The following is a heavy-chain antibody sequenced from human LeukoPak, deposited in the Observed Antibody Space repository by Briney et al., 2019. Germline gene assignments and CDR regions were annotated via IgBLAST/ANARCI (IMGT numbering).Heavy chain of an antibody. CDR2: ISVSGGST. Sequence: RGSLRLSCAASGFTFSSYAMSWVRQAPGKGLEGVSAISVSGGSTYYADSVKGRFTISRDNSKNTLYLQMKSLRAEATAVYYCAKDKYCSGGSWAWFHYYYYGMDVWGQGTTVTVSS. D-gene: IGHD2-15*01. CDR3: AKDKYCSGGSWAWFHYYYYGMDV. V-gene: IGHV3-23*01. J-gene: IGHJ6*02. CDR1: GFTFSSYA.